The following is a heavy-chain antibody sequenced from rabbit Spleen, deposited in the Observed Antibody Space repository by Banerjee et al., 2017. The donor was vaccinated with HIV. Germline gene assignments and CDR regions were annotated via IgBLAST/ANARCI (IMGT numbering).Heavy chain of an antibody. D-gene: IGHD5-1*01. CDR2: IYADSSSST. CDR3: ARDVGGLHWKRPNL. V-gene: IGHV1S40*01. CDR1: GFSFSSNSY. J-gene: IGHJ4*01. Sequence: QSLEESGGDLVKPGASLTLTCTASGFSFSSNSYMCWVRQAPGKGLEWIGCIYADSSSSTWYATWAEGRFTISKTSSTTVTLQMTSLTVADPASYFCARDVGGLHWKRPNLWGPGTLVTVS.